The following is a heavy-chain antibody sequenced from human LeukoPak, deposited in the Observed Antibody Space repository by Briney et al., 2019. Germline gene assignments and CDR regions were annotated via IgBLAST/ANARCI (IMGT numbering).Heavy chain of an antibody. CDR2: ISTYNGNT. Sequence: ASVKVSCKASGYTFTSYGISWVRQAPGQGLEWMGWISTYNGNTNYAQKLQGRVSMTTGTSTSTAYMELRSLRSDDTAVYYCARSSLAVAGSVFDYWGQGTLVTVS. J-gene: IGHJ4*02. D-gene: IGHD6-19*01. CDR3: ARSSLAVAGSVFDY. V-gene: IGHV1-18*01. CDR1: GYTFTSYG.